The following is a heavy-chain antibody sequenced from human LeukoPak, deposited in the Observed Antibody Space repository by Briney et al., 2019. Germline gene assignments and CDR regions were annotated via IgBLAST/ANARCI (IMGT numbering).Heavy chain of an antibody. CDR1: EFTFSTYW. CDR2: IKQDGSEN. D-gene: IGHD5-18*01. CDR3: ARDSTGYGYEEWS. Sequence: GGSLRLSCAASEFTFSTYWMSWVRQAPGKGLEWVANIKQDGSENFYVDSVKGRFTISRDDAKNSLYLQMNSLRAEDTAVYYCARDSTGYGYEEWSWGQGTLVTVSS. J-gene: IGHJ5*02. V-gene: IGHV3-7*01.